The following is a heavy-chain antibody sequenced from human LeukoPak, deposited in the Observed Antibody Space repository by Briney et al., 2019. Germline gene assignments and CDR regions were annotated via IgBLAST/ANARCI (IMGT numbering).Heavy chain of an antibody. CDR3: ARDGSPAAGYCTNGVCSAHNWFDP. D-gene: IGHD2-8*01. J-gene: IGHJ5*02. V-gene: IGHV4-39*07. Sequence: SETLSLTCTVSGGSISSSSYYWGWIRQPPGKGLEWIGSIYYSGSTYYNPSLKSRVTISVDTSKNQFSLKLSSVTAADTAVYYCARDGSPAAGYCTNGVCSAHNWFDPWGQGTLVTVSS. CDR1: GGSISSSSYY. CDR2: IYYSGST.